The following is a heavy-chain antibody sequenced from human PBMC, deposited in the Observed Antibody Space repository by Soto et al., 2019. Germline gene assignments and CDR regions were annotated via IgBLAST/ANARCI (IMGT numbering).Heavy chain of an antibody. CDR2: IWYDGSNK. CDR3: ARDYRGEDDYYYYYGMDV. D-gene: IGHD2-21*01. J-gene: IGHJ6*02. V-gene: IGHV3-33*01. Sequence: GGSLRLSCAASGFTFSSYGMHWVRQAPGKGLEWVAVIWYDGSNKYYADSVKGRFTISRDNSKNTLYLQMNSLRAEDTAVYYCARDYRGEDDYYYYYGMDVWGQGTTVTVSS. CDR1: GFTFSSYG.